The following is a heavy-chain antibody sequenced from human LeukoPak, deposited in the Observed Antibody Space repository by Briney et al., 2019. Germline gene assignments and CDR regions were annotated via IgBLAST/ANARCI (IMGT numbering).Heavy chain of an antibody. J-gene: IGHJ4*02. V-gene: IGHV4-61*02. CDR3: ARASSGSYDY. Sequence: SETLSLTCTVSGGSISSGGYYWSWIRQPAGKGLEWIGRIYTSGSTNYNPSLKSRVTMSVDTSKNQFSLKLSSVTAADTAVYYCARASSGSYDYWGQGTLVTVSS. CDR2: IYTSGST. D-gene: IGHD1-26*01. CDR1: GGSISSGGYY.